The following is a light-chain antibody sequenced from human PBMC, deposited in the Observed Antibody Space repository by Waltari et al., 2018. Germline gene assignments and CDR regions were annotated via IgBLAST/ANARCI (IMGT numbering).Light chain of an antibody. CDR2: SSS. CDR3: QKYNSAPYT. CDR1: QGISNY. V-gene: IGKV1-27*01. Sequence: DIQMTQSPSSLSTSVGDRVTITCRGSQGISNYLAWYQQKPGRVPRLLIYSSSTLQSGVPSRFSGSGSGTDFPLTISSLQPEDVATYYGQKYNSAPYTFGQGTKLEIK. J-gene: IGKJ2*01.